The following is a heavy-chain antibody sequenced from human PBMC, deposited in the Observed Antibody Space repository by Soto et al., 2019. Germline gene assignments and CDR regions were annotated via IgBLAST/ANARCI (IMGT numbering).Heavy chain of an antibody. CDR3: ARGWGYDSTDYYYAY. CDR2: ITPIFGTA. V-gene: IGHV1-69*01. Sequence: QVQLVQSGAEVRKPGSSVRVSCKASGGSFNRHTISWVRQAPGQGLEWVGGITPIFGTANHAQKFQGRVTIIADESTSTVYMELSSLRSDDTAIYYCARGWGYDSTDYYYAYWGQGTLVIVSS. J-gene: IGHJ4*02. CDR1: GGSFNRHT. D-gene: IGHD3-22*01.